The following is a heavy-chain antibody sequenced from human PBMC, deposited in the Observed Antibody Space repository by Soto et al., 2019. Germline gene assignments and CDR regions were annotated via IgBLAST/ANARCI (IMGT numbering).Heavy chain of an antibody. V-gene: IGHV3-30-3*01. Sequence: QVQLGESGGGVVQPGRSLRLSCAASGFTFSSYAMHWVRQAPGKGLEWVTVISYDGSNKYYADSVKGRFTVSRDNSKNTLYLQMNSLRAEDTAVYYCAREDLGGYNYFDYWGQGTLVTVSS. D-gene: IGHD5-12*01. J-gene: IGHJ4*02. CDR1: GFTFSSYA. CDR2: ISYDGSNK. CDR3: AREDLGGYNYFDY.